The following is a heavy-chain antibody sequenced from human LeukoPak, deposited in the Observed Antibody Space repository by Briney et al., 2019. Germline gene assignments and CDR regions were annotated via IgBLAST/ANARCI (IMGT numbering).Heavy chain of an antibody. J-gene: IGHJ5*02. Sequence: PSETLSLTCTVSGGSISSYYWSWIRQPPGKGLEWIGYIYYSGSTNYNPSLKSRVTISVDTSKNQFSLKLSSVTAADTAVYYCARMGPTQYSGYARIDPWGQGTLVTVSS. CDR1: GGSISSYY. CDR2: IYYSGST. CDR3: ARMGPTQYSGYARIDP. V-gene: IGHV4-59*12. D-gene: IGHD5-12*01.